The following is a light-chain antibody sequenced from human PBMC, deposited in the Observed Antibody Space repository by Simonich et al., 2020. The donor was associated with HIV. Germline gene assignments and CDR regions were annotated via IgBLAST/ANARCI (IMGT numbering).Light chain of an antibody. CDR1: QSVLYSSNNKNY. CDR2: WAS. J-gene: IGKJ2*01. V-gene: IGKV4-1*01. CDR3: QQYYSTPYT. Sequence: DIVMTHSPDSLAVSLGERATLNCKSSQSVLYSSNNKNYLAWYQQKPGQPPMLLIYWASTRESGVPDRFSGSGSGTDFTLTISSLQAEDVAVYYCQQYYSTPYTFGQGTKLEIK.